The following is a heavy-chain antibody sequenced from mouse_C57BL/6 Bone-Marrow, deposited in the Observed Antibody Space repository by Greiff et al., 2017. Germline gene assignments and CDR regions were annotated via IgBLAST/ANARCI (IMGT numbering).Heavy chain of an antibody. CDR3: ARDYGSRFDY. CDR2: IDPSDSYT. Sequence: VQLQQPGAELVMPGASVKLSCKASGYTFTSYWMHWVKQRPGQGLEWIGEIDPSDSYTNYNQKFKGKSTLTVDKSSSTAYMQLSSLTSEYSAVYYCARDYGSRFDYWGQGTTLTVSS. CDR1: GYTFTSYW. J-gene: IGHJ2*01. V-gene: IGHV1-69*01. D-gene: IGHD1-1*01.